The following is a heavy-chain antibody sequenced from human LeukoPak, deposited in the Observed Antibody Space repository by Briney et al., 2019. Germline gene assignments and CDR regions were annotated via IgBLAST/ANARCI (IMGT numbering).Heavy chain of an antibody. J-gene: IGHJ5*02. Sequence: SETLSLTCAVYGGSFSGYYWSWIRQPPGKGLEWIGEINHSGSTNYNPSLKSRVTISVDTSKNQFSLKLSSVTAADTAVYYCARGRGAAASNWFDPWGQGTLVTVSS. CDR1: GGSFSGYY. V-gene: IGHV4-34*01. CDR2: INHSGST. CDR3: ARGRGAAASNWFDP. D-gene: IGHD6-13*01.